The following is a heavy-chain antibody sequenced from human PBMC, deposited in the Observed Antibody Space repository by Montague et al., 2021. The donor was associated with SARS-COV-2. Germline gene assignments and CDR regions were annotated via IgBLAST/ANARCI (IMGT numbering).Heavy chain of an antibody. CDR2: INNSGST. CDR3: ARGRIEVSMIVVVLTGTSYYMDV. CDR1: GGSFSGHY. Sequence: ETLSLTCAVYGGSFSGHYWSWIRQPPGKGLEWIGEINNSGSTNYNPSLKSRVTISVDTSKNQFSLKLHSVTAADTAVYYCARGRIEVSMIVVVLTGTSYYMDVWGKGTTVNVS. V-gene: IGHV4-34*01. D-gene: IGHD3-22*01. J-gene: IGHJ6*03.